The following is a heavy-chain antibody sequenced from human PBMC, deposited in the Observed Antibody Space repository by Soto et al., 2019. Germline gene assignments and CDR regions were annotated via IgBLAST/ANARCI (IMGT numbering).Heavy chain of an antibody. D-gene: IGHD6-6*01. CDR1: GFTFSSYS. CDR2: ISSSSFSI. J-gene: IGHJ6*02. Sequence: EVQLVESGGGLVKPGGSLRLSCAASGFTFSSYSMNWVRQAPGKGLEWVSSISSSSFSINYADSVKGRFSISRDNAQNPLHLQMNNLRAEDTPVYYCARNESSTTYGMDVWGQGTTVTVSS. CDR3: ARNESSTTYGMDV. V-gene: IGHV3-21*02.